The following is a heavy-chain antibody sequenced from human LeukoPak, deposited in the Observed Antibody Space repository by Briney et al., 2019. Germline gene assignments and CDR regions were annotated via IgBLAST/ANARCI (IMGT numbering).Heavy chain of an antibody. V-gene: IGHV1-2*04. Sequence: ASVQVSCKASGYTFTGYYMHWVRRAPGQGLEWMGWIIPNTGGTNYAQKFQDWVTMSSDTSISTAYMELSSLRSDDTAVYYCARGSPSYAQWHFDLWGRGTLVTVSS. CDR3: ARGSPSYAQWHFDL. CDR2: IIPNTGGT. J-gene: IGHJ2*01. CDR1: GYTFTGYY. D-gene: IGHD2/OR15-2a*01.